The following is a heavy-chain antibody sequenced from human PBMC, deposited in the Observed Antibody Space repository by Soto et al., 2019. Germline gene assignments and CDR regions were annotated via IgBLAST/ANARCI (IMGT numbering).Heavy chain of an antibody. CDR2: INAGNGNT. CDR3: ATTRGDGDFYFAY. J-gene: IGHJ4*02. Sequence: ASVKVSCKASEYTFTSYAMHWVRQSPGQRLEWMGWINAGNGNTKYSQKFQGRVTITRDTSASTAYMELSSLRSEDTAVYYCATTRGDGDFYFAYWGEGTLVTVSS. CDR1: EYTFTSYA. D-gene: IGHD4-17*01. V-gene: IGHV1-3*01.